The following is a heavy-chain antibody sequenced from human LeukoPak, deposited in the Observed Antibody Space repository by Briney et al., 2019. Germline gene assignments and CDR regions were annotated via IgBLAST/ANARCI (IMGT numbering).Heavy chain of an antibody. V-gene: IGHV3-23*01. J-gene: IGHJ4*02. CDR1: GFTFSSYA. CDR3: ATSPGIAVAGFQYYFDY. Sequence: GGSLRLSCAASGFTFSSYAMSWVRQPPGKGLEWVSAISGSGGSTYYADSVKGRFTISRDNSKNTLYLQMNSLRAEDTAVYYCATSPGIAVAGFQYYFDYWGQGTLVTVSS. D-gene: IGHD6-19*01. CDR2: ISGSGGST.